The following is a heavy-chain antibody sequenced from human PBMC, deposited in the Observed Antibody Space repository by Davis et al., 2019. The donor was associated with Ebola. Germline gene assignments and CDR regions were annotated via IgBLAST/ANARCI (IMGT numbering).Heavy chain of an antibody. CDR3: ARDLLEGGYYYGMDV. V-gene: IGHV1-46*01. CDR1: GYTFTNYY. J-gene: IGHJ6*04. Sequence: AASVKVSCKASGYTFTNYYIHWVRQAPGQGLEWMGHLNPSGGGTKYAQKFQGRVTMTRDTSTSTVYMDLSSLRSEDTAVYYCARDLLEGGYYYGMDVWGKGTTVTVSS. CDR2: LNPSGGGT. D-gene: IGHD1-1*01.